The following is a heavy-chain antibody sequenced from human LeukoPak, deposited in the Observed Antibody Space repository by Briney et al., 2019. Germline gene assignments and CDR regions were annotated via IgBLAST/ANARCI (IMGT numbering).Heavy chain of an antibody. CDR3: ARDLDYSTGFDY. Sequence: PGGSLRLSCATSGFTFSNYEMNWVRQVPGKGLEWVSYISSSGSTIYYADSVKGRFTISRDNAKNSLFLQMNSLRAEDTVVYYCARDLDYSTGFDYWGQGTLVTVSS. J-gene: IGHJ4*02. CDR2: ISSSGSTI. V-gene: IGHV3-48*03. CDR1: GFTFSNYE. D-gene: IGHD4-11*01.